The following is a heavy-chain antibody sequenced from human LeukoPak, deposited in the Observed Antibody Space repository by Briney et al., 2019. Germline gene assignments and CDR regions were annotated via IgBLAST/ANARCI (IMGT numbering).Heavy chain of an antibody. D-gene: IGHD3-10*01. J-gene: IGHJ3*02. CDR3: ARARYYSGSGSYYNGAFDI. V-gene: IGHV4-39*01. CDR2: VFYSGSS. CDR1: GGSITSNTYS. Sequence: SETLSLTCTVSGGSITSNTYSWAWIRQPPEKGLEWVASVFYSGSSYYNPSLKSRVTISIDTSKNQFSLRLSSVTAADTAVYYCARARYYSGSGSYYNGAFDIWGQGTMVAVSS.